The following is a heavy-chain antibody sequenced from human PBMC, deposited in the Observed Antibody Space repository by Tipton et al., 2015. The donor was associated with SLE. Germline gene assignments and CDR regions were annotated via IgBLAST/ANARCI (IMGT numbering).Heavy chain of an antibody. CDR3: ARDRGTDYYYYYMDV. V-gene: IGHV4-34*01. J-gene: IGHJ6*03. CDR2: IYYNGFT. CDR1: GGSFSGYY. Sequence: TLSLTCAVYGGSFSGYYWSWIRQPPGKGLEWIGSIYYNGFTYYNPSLKSRVTVSVDTSKSQFSLKVTPVTAADTAVYYCARDRGTDYYYYYMDVWGKGTTVTVSS. D-gene: IGHD2-8*02.